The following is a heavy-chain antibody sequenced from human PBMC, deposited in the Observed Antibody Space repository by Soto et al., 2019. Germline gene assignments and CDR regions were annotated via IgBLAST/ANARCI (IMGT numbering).Heavy chain of an antibody. V-gene: IGHV4-61*08. CDR2: IYYSGST. J-gene: IGHJ5*02. CDR1: GGSISSGGYY. Sequence: SETLSLTCTVSGGSISSGGYYWSWIRQHPGKGLEWIGYIYYSGSTYYNPSLKSRVTISVDTPKNQFSLKLSSVTAADTAVYYCSRVENYYDSSGYYRWFDPWGQGTLVTVYS. D-gene: IGHD3-22*01. CDR3: SRVENYYDSSGYYRWFDP.